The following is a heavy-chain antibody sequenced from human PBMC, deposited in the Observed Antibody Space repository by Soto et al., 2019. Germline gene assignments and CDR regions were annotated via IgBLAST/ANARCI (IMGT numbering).Heavy chain of an antibody. J-gene: IGHJ5*02. D-gene: IGHD2-2*01. CDR1: GGSFSGYY. Sequence: SETLSLTCAVYGGSFSGYYWSWIRQPPGKGLEWIGEINHSGSTNYNPSLKSRVTISVDTSKNQFSLKLSSVTAADTAVYYCARGNKYQLLWWNWFDPWGQGTLVTVSS. V-gene: IGHV4-34*01. CDR3: ARGNKYQLLWWNWFDP. CDR2: INHSGST.